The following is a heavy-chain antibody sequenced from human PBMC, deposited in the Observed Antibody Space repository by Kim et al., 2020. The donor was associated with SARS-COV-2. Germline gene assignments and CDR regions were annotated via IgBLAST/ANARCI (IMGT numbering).Heavy chain of an antibody. Sequence: GGSLRLSCAASGFIFSSYSMNWVRQAQGKGLEWVSSISSSSRYIYYADSVKGRFTISRDNAKNSLYLQMNSRRTEDTAVYYCARTGSARDGYNGIMDVWGQGTTVTVSS. CDR3: ARTGSARDGYNGIMDV. CDR2: ISSSSRYI. CDR1: GFIFSSYS. V-gene: IGHV3-21*01. D-gene: IGHD3-10*01. J-gene: IGHJ6*02.